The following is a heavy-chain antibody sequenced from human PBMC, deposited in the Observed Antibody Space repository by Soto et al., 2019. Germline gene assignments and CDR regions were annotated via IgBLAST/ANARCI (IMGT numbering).Heavy chain of an antibody. V-gene: IGHV4-59*08. J-gene: IGHJ4*02. CDR2: IYYSGST. D-gene: IGHD3-22*01. CDR3: GSQHYYDSSGYYVVY. Sequence: SETLSLTCTVSGGFISSYYWSWIRQPPGKGLEWIGYIYYSGSTNYNPSLKSRVTISIDTSKNQFSLKLSSVTATDTAVYYCGSQHYYDSSGYYVVYWGQGTLVTVSS. CDR1: GGFISSYY.